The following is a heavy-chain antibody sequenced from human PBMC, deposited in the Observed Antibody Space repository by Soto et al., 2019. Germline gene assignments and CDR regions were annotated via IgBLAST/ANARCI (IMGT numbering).Heavy chain of an antibody. CDR3: ANPLKYYYDSSGYYFDY. CDR1: GFTFSSDA. Sequence: PGGSLRLSCAASGFTFSSDAMSWVRQAPGKGLEWVSAISGSGGSTYYADSVKGRFTISRDNSKNTLYLQMNSLRAEDTAVYYCANPLKYYYDSSGYYFDYWGQGTLVTVSS. CDR2: ISGSGGST. V-gene: IGHV3-23*01. J-gene: IGHJ4*02. D-gene: IGHD3-22*01.